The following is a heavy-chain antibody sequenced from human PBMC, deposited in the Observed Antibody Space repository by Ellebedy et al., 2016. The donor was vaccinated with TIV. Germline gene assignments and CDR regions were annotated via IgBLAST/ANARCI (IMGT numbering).Heavy chain of an antibody. Sequence: GESLKISXAASGFTFTNYGMRWIRQAPEKGLEWVSGISDSGSNTYYADSVKGRFTISRDNSENTLYLQMNSMRADDTALYYCTKDHGWEANYWGQGTLVTVSS. D-gene: IGHD1-26*01. CDR2: ISDSGSNT. V-gene: IGHV3-23*01. CDR3: TKDHGWEANY. J-gene: IGHJ4*02. CDR1: GFTFTNYG.